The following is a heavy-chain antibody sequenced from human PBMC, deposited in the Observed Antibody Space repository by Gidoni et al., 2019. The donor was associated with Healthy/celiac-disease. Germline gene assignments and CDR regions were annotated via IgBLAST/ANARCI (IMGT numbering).Heavy chain of an antibody. D-gene: IGHD2-2*01. CDR2: IIPIFGTA. J-gene: IGHJ5*02. CDR3: ARAGCSSTSCEYNWFDP. V-gene: IGHV1-69*06. CDR1: GGTFSSYA. Sequence: QVQLVQSGAEVKKPGSSVKVSCQASGGTFSSYAISWVRQAPGQGLEWMGGIIPIFGTANYAQKFQGRVTITADKSTSTAYMELSSLRSEDTAVYYCARAGCSSTSCEYNWFDPWGQGTLVTVSS.